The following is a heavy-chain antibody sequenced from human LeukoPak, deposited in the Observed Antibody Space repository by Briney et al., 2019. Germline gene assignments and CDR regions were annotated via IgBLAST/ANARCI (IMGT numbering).Heavy chain of an antibody. CDR3: ARDSVHGYYDSSGYATLFDY. D-gene: IGHD3-22*01. CDR1: GFTFSSYS. CDR2: ISSSSSTI. Sequence: GGSLRLSYAASGFTFSSYSMNWVRQAPGKGLEWVSYISSSSSTIYYADSVKGRFTISRDNAKNSLYLQMNSLRAEDTAVYYCARDSVHGYYDSSGYATLFDYWGQGTLVTVSS. V-gene: IGHV3-48*04. J-gene: IGHJ4*02.